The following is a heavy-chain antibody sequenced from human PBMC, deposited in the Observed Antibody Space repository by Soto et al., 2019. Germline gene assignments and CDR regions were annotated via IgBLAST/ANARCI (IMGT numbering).Heavy chain of an antibody. CDR1: GFTLSGRS. CDR2: IDNAGTDS. CDR3: ARGWFGPDV. J-gene: IGHJ6*04. V-gene: IGHV3-74*01. D-gene: IGHD3-10*01. Sequence: EVQLVESGGGLVQPGGSLSLSCAASGFTLSGRSMHWVRQAPGKGLVWVSGIDNAGTDSTYADSVKGRFTSSRDNAKKMLYLQMNSLRVEDTAVYYCARGWFGPDVWGKGTTVTVSS.